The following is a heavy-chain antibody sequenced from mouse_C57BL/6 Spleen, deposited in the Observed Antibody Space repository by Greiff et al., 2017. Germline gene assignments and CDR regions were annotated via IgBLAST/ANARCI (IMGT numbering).Heavy chain of an antibody. CDR3: ARLGPYYAMDY. CDR1: GYTFTSYW. Sequence: QVQLQQPGAELVRPGSSVKLSCKASGYTFTSYWMAWVKQRPGQGLEWIGNIYPSDSETHYNQKFKDKATLTVDKSSSTAYMQLSSLTSEDSAVYYCARLGPYYAMDYGGQGTSVTVSS. CDR2: IYPSDSET. V-gene: IGHV1-61*01. J-gene: IGHJ4*01.